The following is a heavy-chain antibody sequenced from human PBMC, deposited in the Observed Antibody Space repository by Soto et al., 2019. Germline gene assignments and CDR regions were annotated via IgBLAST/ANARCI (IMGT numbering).Heavy chain of an antibody. CDR3: ARAYCGGDCYYYYYYYGMDV. D-gene: IGHD2-21*02. Sequence: ASVKVSCKASGYTFTSYYMHWVRQAPGQGLEWMGIINPSGGSTSYAQKFQGRVTMTRDTSTSTVYMELSSLRSEDTAVYYCARAYCGGDCYYYYYYYGMDVWGQGTTVTVSS. CDR1: GYTFTSYY. V-gene: IGHV1-46*03. J-gene: IGHJ6*02. CDR2: INPSGGST.